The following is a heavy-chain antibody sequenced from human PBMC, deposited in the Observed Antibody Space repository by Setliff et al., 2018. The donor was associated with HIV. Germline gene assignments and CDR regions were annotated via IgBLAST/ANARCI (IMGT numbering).Heavy chain of an antibody. D-gene: IGHD6-13*01. CDR2: INPSDGST. Sequence: ASVKVSCKASGYTFTNYFVHWVRQAPGQGLEWMGWINPSDGSTSYAQKFQGRVTMTRDSSTSTFYMDLSSLTSEDTAVYFCVRLLSVAATEDYWGQGTLVTVSS. CDR1: GYTFTNYF. V-gene: IGHV1-46*01. CDR3: VRLLSVAATEDY. J-gene: IGHJ4*02.